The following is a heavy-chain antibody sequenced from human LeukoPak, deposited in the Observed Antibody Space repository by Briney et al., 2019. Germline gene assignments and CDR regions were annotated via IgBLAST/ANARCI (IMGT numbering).Heavy chain of an antibody. CDR1: GGTFSSYA. D-gene: IGHD6-6*01. J-gene: IGHJ4*02. CDR3: ARDRPLYSSSDY. V-gene: IGHV1-69*04. Sequence: ASVKVSCKASGGTFSSYAISWVRQAPGQGLEWMGRIIPILCIANYAQKFQGRVTITADKSTSTAYMELRSLRSEETAVYYCARDRPLYSSSDYWGQGTLVTASS. CDR2: IIPILCIA.